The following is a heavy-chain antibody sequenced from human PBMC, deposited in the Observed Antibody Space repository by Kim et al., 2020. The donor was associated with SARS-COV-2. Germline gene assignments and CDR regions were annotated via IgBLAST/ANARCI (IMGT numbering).Heavy chain of an antibody. CDR3: ARHYDILTGGTVIDY. D-gene: IGHD3-9*01. Sequence: SETLSLTCTVSGGSISSSSYYWGWIRQPPGKGLEWIGSIYYSGSTYYNPSLKSRVTISVDTSKNQFSLKLSSVTAADTVVYYCARHYDILTGGTVIDYWGQGTLVTVSS. V-gene: IGHV4-39*01. CDR2: IYYSGST. CDR1: GGSISSSSYY. J-gene: IGHJ4*02.